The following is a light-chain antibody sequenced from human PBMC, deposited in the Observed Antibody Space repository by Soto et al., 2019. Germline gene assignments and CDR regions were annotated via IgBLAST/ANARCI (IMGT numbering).Light chain of an antibody. Sequence: EIVLTQSPATLSFSPGERATLSCRASQSVGSYLAWYQQKPGQAPRLLIYDASNRATGIPARFSGSGSGTVFPLTISSLEPEDFAVYCGQHRSNWSSMYTFGRGTKVEIK. CDR2: DAS. V-gene: IGKV3-11*01. CDR1: QSVGSY. CDR3: QHRSNWSSMYT. J-gene: IGKJ2*01.